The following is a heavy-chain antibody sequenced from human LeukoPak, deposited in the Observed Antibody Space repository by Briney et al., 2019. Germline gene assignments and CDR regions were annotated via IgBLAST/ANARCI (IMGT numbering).Heavy chain of an antibody. CDR1: GDSISTSKSY. D-gene: IGHD5-18*01. CDR3: ARRSNTAFIYDYWHFDL. V-gene: IGHV4-39*07. CDR2: IYYTGNT. Sequence: SETLSLTCTVSGDSISTSKSYWGWIRQPPLKGLEWIGSIYYTGNTYYNPSLKSRVTISVDASKNQFSLKLRSVTAADTAVYYCARRSNTAFIYDYWHFDLWGRGTLVTVSS. J-gene: IGHJ2*01.